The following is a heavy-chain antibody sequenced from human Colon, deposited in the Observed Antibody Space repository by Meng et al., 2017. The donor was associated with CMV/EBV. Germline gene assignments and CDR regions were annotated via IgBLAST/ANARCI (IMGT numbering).Heavy chain of an antibody. CDR2: IYYSGST. J-gene: IGHJ3*02. D-gene: IGHD2-15*01. V-gene: IGHV4-59*12. CDR3: ARVELPGDAFDI. Sequence: SETLSLTCTVSGGSISSYYWSWIRQPPGKGLEWIGYIYYSGSTNYNPSLKSRVTISVDTSKNQFSLKLSSVTAADTAVYYCARVELPGDAFDIWGQGTMVTVSS. CDR1: GGSISSYY.